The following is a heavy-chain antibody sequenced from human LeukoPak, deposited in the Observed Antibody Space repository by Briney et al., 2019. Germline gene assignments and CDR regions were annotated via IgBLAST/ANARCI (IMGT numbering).Heavy chain of an antibody. CDR2: ISGDGTYT. V-gene: IGHV3-23*01. CDR3: XXXGXGDXGGKSDY. CDR1: GFTFSRYA. D-gene: IGHD4-23*01. J-gene: IGHJ4*02. Sequence: PGGSLRLSCAASGFTFSRYALCWVRQAPEKGLEWVSAISGDGTYTYYADSVKGRFTISRDNSKNTLFLQMNSLTAEDSAVYFXXXXGXGDXGGKSDYWGQGTLVTVSS.